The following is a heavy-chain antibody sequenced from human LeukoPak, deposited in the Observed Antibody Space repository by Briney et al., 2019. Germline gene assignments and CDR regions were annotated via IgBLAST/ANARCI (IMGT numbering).Heavy chain of an antibody. Sequence: PSETLSLTCAVYGGSFSGYYWSWIRQPPGKGLEWIGEINHSGSTNYNPSLKSRVTISVDTSKNQCSLKLSSVTAADTAVYYCARGSGAAARLYYYYYMDVWGKGTTVTVSS. CDR3: ARGSGAAARLYYYYYMDV. V-gene: IGHV4-34*01. J-gene: IGHJ6*03. CDR1: GGSFSGYY. D-gene: IGHD6-13*01. CDR2: INHSGST.